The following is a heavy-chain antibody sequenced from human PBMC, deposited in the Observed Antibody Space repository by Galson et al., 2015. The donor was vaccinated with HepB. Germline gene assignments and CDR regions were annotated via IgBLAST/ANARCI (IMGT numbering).Heavy chain of an antibody. V-gene: IGHV1-58*01. CDR3: AGERVCSRVKWQPYNFDC. D-gene: IGHD1-14*01. CDR2: IVIGNGNT. CDR1: GFTFTRSA. J-gene: IGHJ4*02. Sequence: SVKVSCKASGFTFTRSAVKWVRQARGQRLEWMGWIVIGNGNTNYPQKFQDRVTITRDMSTDTVYMELSSLRAEDTAVYYCAGERVCSRVKWQPYNFDCWGQGTLVTVPP.